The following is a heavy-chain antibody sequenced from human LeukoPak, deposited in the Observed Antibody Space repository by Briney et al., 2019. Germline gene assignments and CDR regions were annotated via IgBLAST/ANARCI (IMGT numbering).Heavy chain of an antibody. Sequence: PGGSLRLSCAASGFTFSTYAIHWVRQAPGKGLEWVAFIVYNGSNKYYADSVKGRFTISRDNSKSTLYLQMNSLRVEDTALYYCARDPAATSSTHYFDYWGQGTLVTVSS. CDR2: IVYNGSNK. J-gene: IGHJ4*02. V-gene: IGHV3-30-3*01. CDR1: GFTFSTYA. CDR3: ARDPAATSSTHYFDY. D-gene: IGHD2-2*01.